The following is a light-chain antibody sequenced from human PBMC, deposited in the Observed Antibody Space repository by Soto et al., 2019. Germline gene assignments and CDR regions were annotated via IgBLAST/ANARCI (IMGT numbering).Light chain of an antibody. CDR2: GAS. J-gene: IGKJ1*01. V-gene: IGKV3-20*01. CDR3: QQYGSPLT. Sequence: EIVLTQSPGTPSLSPGERATLSCRASQSVSSSYLAWYQQKPGQAPRLLIYGASSRATGIPDRFSGSGSGTDFTLTISRLEPEDFAVYYCQQYGSPLTFGQGTKVDIK. CDR1: QSVSSSY.